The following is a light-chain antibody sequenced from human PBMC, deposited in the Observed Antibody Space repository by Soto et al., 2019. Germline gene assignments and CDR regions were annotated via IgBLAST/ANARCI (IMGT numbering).Light chain of an antibody. Sequence: PGERATLSCRASQSVSSSNFAWYQQKPAQAPRLLIYGASRRAPGIPERFSGSGSGTDFTLTISRLEPEDFAVYYCQQYGSSPLTFGGGTKVDIK. J-gene: IGKJ4*01. V-gene: IGKV3-20*01. CDR3: QQYGSSPLT. CDR2: GAS. CDR1: QSVSSSN.